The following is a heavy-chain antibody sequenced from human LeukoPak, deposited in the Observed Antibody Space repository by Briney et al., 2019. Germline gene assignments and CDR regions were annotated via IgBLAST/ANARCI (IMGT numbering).Heavy chain of an antibody. CDR3: ARESRDYFDY. V-gene: IGHV3-66*01. CDR1: GFTVSSNY. Sequence: GRSLRLSCAASGFTVSSNYMSWVRQAPGKGLEWVSVIYSGGSTYYADSVKGGFTISRDNSKNTLYLQMNSLRAEDTAVYYCARESRDYFDYWGQGTLVTVSS. D-gene: IGHD2-2*01. CDR2: IYSGGST. J-gene: IGHJ4*02.